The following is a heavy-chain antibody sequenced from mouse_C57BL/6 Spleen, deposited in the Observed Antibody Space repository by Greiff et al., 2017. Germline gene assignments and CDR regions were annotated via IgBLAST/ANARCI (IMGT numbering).Heavy chain of an antibody. CDR1: GFTFSNYW. V-gene: IGHV6-3*01. J-gene: IGHJ2*01. CDR3: TIYGYDGTYYVDY. CDR2: IRLKSDNYAT. D-gene: IGHD2-2*01. Sequence: EVHLVESGGGLVQPGGSMKLSCVASGFTFSNYWMNWVRQSPETGLEWVAQIRLKSDNYATHYAESVKGRFTISRDDSKSSVYLQMNNLRAEYTGIDYCTIYGYDGTYYVDYWGQGTTLTVAS.